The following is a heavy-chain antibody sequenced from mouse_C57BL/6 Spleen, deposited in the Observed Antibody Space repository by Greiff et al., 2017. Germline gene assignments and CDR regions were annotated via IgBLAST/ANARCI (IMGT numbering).Heavy chain of an antibody. CDR3: ASQLGLTWYFDV. D-gene: IGHD4-1*02. Sequence: QVQLQQPGAELVRPGSSVKLSCKASGYTFTSYWMDWVKQRPGQGLEWIGNIYPSDSETHYNQKFKDKATLTVDKSSSTAYMQLSSLTSEDSAVYYCASQLGLTWYFDVWGTGTTVTVSS. V-gene: IGHV1-61*01. CDR1: GYTFTSYW. CDR2: IYPSDSET. J-gene: IGHJ1*03.